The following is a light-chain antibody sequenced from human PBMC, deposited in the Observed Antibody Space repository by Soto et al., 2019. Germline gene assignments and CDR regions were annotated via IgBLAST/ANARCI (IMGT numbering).Light chain of an antibody. CDR2: DVS. Sequence: SVRTQHASVSGLPGHSIIISCTRTSSDVGGYNYVSWYQQHPGKAPKLMIYDVSDRPSGVSNRFSASKSGNTASLTISGLQAEDEADYYCCSYTSSSTPWVFGTGTKVTVL. J-gene: IGLJ1*01. V-gene: IGLV2-14*03. CDR1: SSDVGGYNY. CDR3: CSYTSSSTPWV.